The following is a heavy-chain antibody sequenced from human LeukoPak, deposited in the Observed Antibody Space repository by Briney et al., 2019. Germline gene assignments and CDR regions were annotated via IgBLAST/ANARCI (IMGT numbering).Heavy chain of an antibody. CDR1: GGSISSYY. Sequence: SETLSLTCTVSGGSISSYYWNWIRQPPGKGLECIGYIYYSGSTAYNPSLESRVTISVDTSKNQFSLRLTSVTAADTAVYYCARGPTRYYFDYWGQGTPVTVSS. V-gene: IGHV4-59*01. CDR3: ARGPTRYYFDY. J-gene: IGHJ4*02. D-gene: IGHD3-9*01. CDR2: IYYSGST.